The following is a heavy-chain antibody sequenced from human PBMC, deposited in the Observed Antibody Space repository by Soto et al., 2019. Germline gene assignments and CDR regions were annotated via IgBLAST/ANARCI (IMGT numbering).Heavy chain of an antibody. J-gene: IGHJ5*02. CDR2: IDYRGST. Sequence: SETLSLTCTVSGDSISKSGHYWGWIRQPPGKALEWIGGIDYRGSTLYNPSLRSRITMSIDTSKKFFSLKLTSVSASDTALYYCTRLLPPYDTPGPSWFGPWGQGTLVTVSS. D-gene: IGHD3-9*01. CDR3: TRLLPPYDTPGPSWFGP. CDR1: GDSISKSGHY. V-gene: IGHV4-39*02.